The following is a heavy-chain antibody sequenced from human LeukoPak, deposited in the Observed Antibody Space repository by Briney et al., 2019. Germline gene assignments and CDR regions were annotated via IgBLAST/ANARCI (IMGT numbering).Heavy chain of an antibody. J-gene: IGHJ5*02. CDR3: ARDVVTSSPGSWFDP. D-gene: IGHD6-13*01. Sequence: SETLSLTCTVSGYSISSGYRWGWIRQPPGKGLEWIGYIAYSGITNYNPSLKSRVTLLVDTSKNQFSLRLSSVTAADTAVYYCARDVVTSSPGSWFDPWGQGTLVTVSS. V-gene: IGHV4-38-2*02. CDR1: GYSISSGYR. CDR2: IAYSGIT.